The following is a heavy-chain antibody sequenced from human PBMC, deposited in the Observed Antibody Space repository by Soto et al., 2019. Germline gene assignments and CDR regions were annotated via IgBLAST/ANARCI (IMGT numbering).Heavy chain of an antibody. CDR1: GFTFSSYA. Sequence: QVQLVESGGGVVQPGRSLRLSCAASGFTFSSYAMHWVRQAPGKGLEWVAVISYDGSNKYYADSVKGRFTISRDNSKNTLYLEMNSLRAEDTAVYYCARHIVATIPVLWYYYYYGMDVWGQGTTVTVSS. CDR3: ARHIVATIPVLWYYYYYGMDV. J-gene: IGHJ6*02. D-gene: IGHD5-12*01. CDR2: ISYDGSNK. V-gene: IGHV3-30-3*01.